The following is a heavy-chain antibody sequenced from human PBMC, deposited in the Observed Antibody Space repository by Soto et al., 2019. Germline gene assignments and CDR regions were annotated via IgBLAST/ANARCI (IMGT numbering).Heavy chain of an antibody. D-gene: IGHD2-2*01. CDR3: AKDKGSNTSWGVYFEY. CDR2: ITWNSGSV. V-gene: IGHV3-9*01. Sequence: ESGGGLVQPGRSLRLSCAASGFTFDDYAMHWVRQTPGKGLEWVSGITWNSGSVGYADSVKGRFTISRDNAKNSLYLQMNSLTDEDTALYYCAKDKGSNTSWGVYFEYWGQGTLVTVSS. J-gene: IGHJ4*02. CDR1: GFTFDDYA.